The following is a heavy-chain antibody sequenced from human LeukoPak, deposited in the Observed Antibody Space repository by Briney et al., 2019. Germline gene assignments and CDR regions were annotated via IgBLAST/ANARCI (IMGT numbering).Heavy chain of an antibody. J-gene: IGHJ5*02. Sequence: SVKVSCKASVGTFSSYAISWVRQAPRQGLEWMGRIIPILGIANYAQKFQGRVTITADKSTSTAYMELSSLRSEDTAVYYCAREDSSGWSAGWFDPWGQGTLVTVSS. CDR2: IIPILGIA. D-gene: IGHD6-19*01. CDR1: VGTFSSYA. V-gene: IGHV1-69*04. CDR3: AREDSSGWSAGWFDP.